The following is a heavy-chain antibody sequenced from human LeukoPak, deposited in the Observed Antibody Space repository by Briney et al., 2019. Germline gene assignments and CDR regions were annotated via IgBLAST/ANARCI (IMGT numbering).Heavy chain of an antibody. CDR1: GGSISSYY. V-gene: IGHV4-59*08. J-gene: IGHJ4*02. CDR3: ARRGCSGGSCYSDY. CDR2: IYYSGST. D-gene: IGHD2-15*01. Sequence: PSETLSLTCTVSGGSISSYYWSWIRQPPGKGLEWIGYIYYSGSTNYNPSFKSRVTISVDTSKNQFSLKLSSVTAADTAVYYCARRGCSGGSCYSDYWGQGTLVTVPS.